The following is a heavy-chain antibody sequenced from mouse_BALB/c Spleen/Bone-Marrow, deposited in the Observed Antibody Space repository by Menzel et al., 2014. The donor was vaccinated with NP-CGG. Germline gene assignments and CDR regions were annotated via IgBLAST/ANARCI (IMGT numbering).Heavy chain of an antibody. CDR1: GYSFTGYT. D-gene: IGHD1-1*01. J-gene: IGHJ4*01. V-gene: IGHV1-18*01. CDR3: ARWDYYGYAMGY. CDR2: INPYNGGT. Sequence: EVHLVESGPELVKPGASVKISCKASGYSFTGYTMNWVKQSHGKNLEWIGLINPYNGGTSYNQKFKGKATLTVDKSSSTAYMELLSLTSEDSAVYYCARWDYYGYAMGYWGQGTSVTVSS.